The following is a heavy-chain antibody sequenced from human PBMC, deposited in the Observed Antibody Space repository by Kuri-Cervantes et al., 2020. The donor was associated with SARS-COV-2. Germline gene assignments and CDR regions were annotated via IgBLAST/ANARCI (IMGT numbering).Heavy chain of an antibody. D-gene: IGHD3-3*01. CDR3: ARGFRNYDFWSGYRPNYYYYYMDV. CDR1: GFTFSDYY. Sequence: GESLKISCAASGFTFSDYYMSWIHQAPGKGLEWVSYISSSGSTIYYADSVKGRFTISRDNAKNSLYLQMNSLRAEDTAVYYCARGFRNYDFWSGYRPNYYYYYMDVWGKGTTVTVSS. J-gene: IGHJ6*03. CDR2: ISSSGSTI. V-gene: IGHV3-11*04.